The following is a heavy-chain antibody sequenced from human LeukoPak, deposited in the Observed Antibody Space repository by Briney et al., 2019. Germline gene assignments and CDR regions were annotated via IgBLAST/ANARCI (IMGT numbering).Heavy chain of an antibody. V-gene: IGHV3-33*01. CDR3: ARDYYDSDAFDI. Sequence: GGSLRLSCAASGFTFSSYGMHWVRQAPGKGLEWVAVIWYDGSKKHYADSVKGRFTISRDNSKNTLYLQMNSLRAEDTAVYYCARDYYDSDAFDIWGQGTMVTVSS. D-gene: IGHD3-22*01. J-gene: IGHJ3*02. CDR2: IWYDGSKK. CDR1: GFTFSSYG.